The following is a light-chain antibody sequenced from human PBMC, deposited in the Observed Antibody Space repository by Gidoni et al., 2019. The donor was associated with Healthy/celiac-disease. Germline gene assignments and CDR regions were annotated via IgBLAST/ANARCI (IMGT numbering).Light chain of an antibody. V-gene: IGKV1-5*03. Sequence: DIQMNQSPSTLSASLGDRVTSICRASQSISSWLAWYQQKPGKAPKLLIYKASSLESGVPSRFSGSGSGTEFTLTISSLQPDDFATYYCQQYNSYSLTFGGGTRWRSN. CDR2: KAS. J-gene: IGKJ4*01. CDR1: QSISSW. CDR3: QQYNSYSLT.